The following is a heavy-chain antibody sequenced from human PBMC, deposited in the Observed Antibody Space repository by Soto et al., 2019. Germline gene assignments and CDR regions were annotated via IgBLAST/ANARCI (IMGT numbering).Heavy chain of an antibody. CDR3: ARHYSSGSRNWFDP. D-gene: IGHD6-19*01. Sequence: SDTLSLTCSVSCGSINSSSYFWGWVRQPPGKGLEWIGSIYYIGSTYYNPSLRSRATISVDTSKNQFSLKLSSVTAADTAVFYCARHYSSGSRNWFDPWGQGTLVTVSS. J-gene: IGHJ5*02. CDR1: CGSINSSSYF. CDR2: IYYIGST. V-gene: IGHV4-39*01.